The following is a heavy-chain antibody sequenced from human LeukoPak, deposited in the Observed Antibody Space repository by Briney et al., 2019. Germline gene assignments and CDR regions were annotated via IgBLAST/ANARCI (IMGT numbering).Heavy chain of an antibody. CDR2: INHSGST. CDR3: AGALGGYYDPYFDY. V-gene: IGHV4-34*01. CDR1: GGSFSGYY. Sequence: SETLSLTCAVYGGSFSGYYWSWIRQPPGKGLEWIGEINHSGSTNYNPSLKSRVTISVDTSKNQFSLKLSSVTAADTAVYYCAGALGGYYDPYFDYWGQGTLVTVST. J-gene: IGHJ4*02. D-gene: IGHD3-22*01.